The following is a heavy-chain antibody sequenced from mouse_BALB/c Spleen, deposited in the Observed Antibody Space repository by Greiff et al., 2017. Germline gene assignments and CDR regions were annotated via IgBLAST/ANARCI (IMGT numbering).Heavy chain of an antibody. J-gene: IGHJ3*01. Sequence: VQLQQSGTVLARPGASVKMSCKASGYTFTSYWMHWVKQRPGQGLEWIGAIYPGNSDTSYNQKFKGKAKLTAVTSTSTAYMELSSLTNEDSAVYYCTERALLRPPFAYWGQGTLVTVSA. D-gene: IGHD1-2*01. CDR1: GYTFTSYW. CDR2: IYPGNSDT. CDR3: TERALLRPPFAY. V-gene: IGHV1-5*01.